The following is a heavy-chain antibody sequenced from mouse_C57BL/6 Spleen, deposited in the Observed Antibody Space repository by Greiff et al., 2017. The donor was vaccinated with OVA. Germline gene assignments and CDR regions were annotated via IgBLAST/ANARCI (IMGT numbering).Heavy chain of an antibody. CDR2: INPSDSYT. V-gene: IGHV1-69*01. J-gene: IGHJ4*01. Sequence: VQLQQPGAELVMPGASVKLSCKASGYTFTSYWMHWVKQRPGQGLEWIGEINPSDSYTNYNQKFKGKSTLTVDKSSSTAYMQLSSLTSEDSAVYYCARVGQLRAMDYWGQGTSVTVSS. D-gene: IGHD3-2*02. CDR3: ARVGQLRAMDY. CDR1: GYTFTSYW.